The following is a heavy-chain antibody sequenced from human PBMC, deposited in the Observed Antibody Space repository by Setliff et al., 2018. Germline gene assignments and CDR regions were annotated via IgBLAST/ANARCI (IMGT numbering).Heavy chain of an antibody. CDR2: IYYSGTT. CDR1: GGSVSSSSYY. CDR3: ASRRTGPGGWFDY. D-gene: IGHD1-26*01. J-gene: IGHJ5*01. V-gene: IGHV4-39*01. Sequence: SETLSLTCTVSGGSVSSSSYYWGWIRQPPGKGLEWIGTIYYSGTTYYSPPLKSRVTISVDTSKNQFSLKLTSVTAADTAIYYCASRRTGPGGWFDYWGQGTLVTVSS.